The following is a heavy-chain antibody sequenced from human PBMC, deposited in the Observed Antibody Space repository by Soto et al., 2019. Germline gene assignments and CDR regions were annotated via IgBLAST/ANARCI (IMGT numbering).Heavy chain of an antibody. CDR3: ARGPHFYSSGWYGSPLDY. Sequence: SETLSLTCTVSGGSISYYYWSWIRQPAGKELEWIGRIYTNGSTNYNPSLKSRVTMSLDMSRNQFSLKLNSVTAADTAVYYCARGPHFYSSGWYGSPLDYWGQGTLVTVSS. D-gene: IGHD6-19*01. J-gene: IGHJ4*02. CDR2: IYTNGST. CDR1: GGSISYYY. V-gene: IGHV4-4*07.